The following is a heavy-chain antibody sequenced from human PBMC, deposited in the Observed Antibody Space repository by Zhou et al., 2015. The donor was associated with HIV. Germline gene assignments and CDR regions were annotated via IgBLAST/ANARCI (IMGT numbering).Heavy chain of an antibody. CDR1: GFTFSSYG. V-gene: IGHV3-33*01. Sequence: QVQLVESGGGVVQPGRSLRLSCAASGFTFSSYGMHWVRQAPGKGLEWVAVIWYDLSNKYYAESVKGRFTISRDNSKNTLYLQMNSLRAEDTAVYYCARPEGRYCSSSSCARXGLDVWGQGTTVTVSS. CDR2: IWYDLSNK. CDR3: ARPEGRYCSSSSCARXGLDV. D-gene: IGHD2-2*01. J-gene: IGHJ6*02.